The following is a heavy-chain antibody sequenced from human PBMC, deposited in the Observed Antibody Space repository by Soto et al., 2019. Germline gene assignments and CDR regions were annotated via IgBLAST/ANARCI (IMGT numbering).Heavy chain of an antibody. D-gene: IGHD3-10*01. CDR2: IIPMLGRS. J-gene: IGHJ4*02. V-gene: IGHV1-69*02. CDR3: ATSYGSGSRPFDY. Sequence: QVQLVQSGAEVKKPGSSVKVSCKASGDTFNFYTISWVRQAPGQGLEWMGRIIPMLGRSNYAQKFQDRVTMIADKSTSTAYMQLSSLRSEDTAIYYCATSYGSGSRPFDYWGQGTLVTVSS. CDR1: GDTFNFYT.